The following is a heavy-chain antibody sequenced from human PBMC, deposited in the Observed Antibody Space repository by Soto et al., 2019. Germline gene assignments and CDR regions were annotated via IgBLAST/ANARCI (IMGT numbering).Heavy chain of an antibody. CDR2: VNTHNGNP. J-gene: IGHJ4*02. V-gene: IGHV1-18*01. D-gene: IGHD6-13*01. CDR3: ARDSQYSTSWQRFDS. Sequence: QVQLVQSGGELKKPGASVKVSCKASGYTFTNYAISWVRQAPGRGLEWMGWVNTHNGNPNYAQIFQGRVTMTTDTSTGTAYMELRSLKSDDSAIYYCARDSQYSTSWQRFDSWGQGTLVTVSS. CDR1: GYTFTNYA.